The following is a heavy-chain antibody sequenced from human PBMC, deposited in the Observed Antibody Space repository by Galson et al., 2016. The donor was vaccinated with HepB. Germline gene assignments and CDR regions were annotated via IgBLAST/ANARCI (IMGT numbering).Heavy chain of an antibody. CDR3: SRLMGATYDSSGIDY. V-gene: IGHV3-30*19. CDR2: ITTYGTNK. Sequence: SLRLSCAASGFTFRNYAMFWVRQAPGKGLEWVAVITTYGTNKFYADSVRGRFTVSRDNSENTLSLQMNSLRVEDTAVYYCSRLMGATYDSSGIDYWGQGTLVTVSP. D-gene: IGHD3-16*01. CDR1: GFTFRNYA. J-gene: IGHJ4*02.